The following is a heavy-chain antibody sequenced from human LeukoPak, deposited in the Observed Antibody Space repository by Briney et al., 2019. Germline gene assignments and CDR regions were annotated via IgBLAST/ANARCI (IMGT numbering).Heavy chain of an antibody. CDR3: ARVKGTNSGIAADY. D-gene: IGHD6-13*01. V-gene: IGHV1-2*02. Sequence: ASVKVSCKASGYTFTGYYMHWVRQAPGQGLEWMGWINSNSGGTNYAQKFQGRVTMTRDTSISTAYMELSRLRSDDTAVYYCARVKGTNSGIAADYWGQGTLVTVSS. J-gene: IGHJ4*02. CDR1: GYTFTGYY. CDR2: INSNSGGT.